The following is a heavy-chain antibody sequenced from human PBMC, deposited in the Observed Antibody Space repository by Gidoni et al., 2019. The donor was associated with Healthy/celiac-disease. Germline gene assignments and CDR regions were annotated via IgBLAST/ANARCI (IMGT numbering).Heavy chain of an antibody. CDR2: IYSSGST. CDR3: ARHDTVLKGTSYYYGMDV. V-gene: IGHV4-39*01. J-gene: IGHJ6*02. D-gene: IGHD4-17*01. CDR1: GGSISSSRYD. Sequence: QLQLQESGPGLVKPSETLSLTCTVAGGSISSSRYDWGWISQPPGKGLEWIGSIYSSGSTYYTPSLKSRVTISVDTSKNQFSLKLSSVTAADTAVYYCARHDTVLKGTSYYYGMDVWGPGTTFTVSS.